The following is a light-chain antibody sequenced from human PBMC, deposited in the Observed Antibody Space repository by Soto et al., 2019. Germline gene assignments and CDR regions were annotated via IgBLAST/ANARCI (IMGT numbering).Light chain of an antibody. CDR3: QHYNSYSEA. CDR1: QYISSW. V-gene: IGKV1-5*01. CDR2: DTF. Sequence: DIQMTQSPSSLSASIGDRVTITCRASQYISSWLAWYQQKPGKAPKLLMFDTFSLEGGVPSRFSGSRSGTEFTLTISSLQPDDFATYYCQHYNSYSEAFGQGTKVDIK. J-gene: IGKJ1*01.